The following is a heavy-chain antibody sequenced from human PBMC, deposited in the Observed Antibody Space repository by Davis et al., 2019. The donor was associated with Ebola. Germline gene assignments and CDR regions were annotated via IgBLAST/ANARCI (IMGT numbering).Heavy chain of an antibody. CDR1: GFTFSSYA. CDR2: ISWNSGSI. J-gene: IGHJ4*02. D-gene: IGHD6-13*01. Sequence: SLKISCAASGFTFSSYAMSWVRQAPGKGLEWVSGISWNSGSIGYADSVKGRFTISRDNAKNSLYLQMNSLRAEDTALYYCAKDMGYSSSWYSPLTYWGQGTLVTVSS. V-gene: IGHV3-9*01. CDR3: AKDMGYSSSWYSPLTY.